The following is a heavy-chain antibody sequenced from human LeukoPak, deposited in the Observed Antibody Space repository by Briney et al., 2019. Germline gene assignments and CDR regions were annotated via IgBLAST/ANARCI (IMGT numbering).Heavy chain of an antibody. CDR1: GGSFSGYF. J-gene: IGHJ4*02. V-gene: IGHV4-34*01. Sequence: SETLSLTCAVYGGSFSGYFWNWIRQPPGKGLEWIGEVNHSGGTNYSPSLKSRVTISLDTSKNQFSLKLSSVTAADTAVYYCARVAVSGINSRYEIDYWGQGTLVTVSS. CDR3: ARVAVSGINSRYEIDY. D-gene: IGHD6-19*01. CDR2: VNHSGGT.